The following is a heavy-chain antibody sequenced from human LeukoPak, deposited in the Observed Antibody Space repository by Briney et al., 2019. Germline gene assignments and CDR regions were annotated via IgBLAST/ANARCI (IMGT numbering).Heavy chain of an antibody. V-gene: IGHV3-23*01. CDR1: GFTFSSYA. J-gene: IGHJ4*02. CDR3: AKGPDIVVVPADFDY. Sequence: PGGSLRLSCAASGFTFSSYAMSWVRQAPGKGLEWVSAISGSGGSTYYADSVKGRFTISRDNSKNTLYLQMNSLRAEDTAVYYCAKGPDIVVVPADFDYWGQGTLVTVSS. D-gene: IGHD2-2*01. CDR2: ISGSGGST.